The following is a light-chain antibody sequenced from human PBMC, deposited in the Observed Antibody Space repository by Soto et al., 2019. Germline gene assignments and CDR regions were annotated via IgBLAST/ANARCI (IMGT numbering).Light chain of an antibody. Sequence: QSGLTQPASVSGSPGQSIAISCTGTSTDVGSHKLVSWYQQYPGNAPKLIIFEAYKRPSGVSNRFSGSKSGSTASLTISGLQAEDEADYYCCSNAVGSTYVFGTGTKVTVL. V-gene: IGLV2-23*01. CDR1: STDVGSHKL. CDR2: EAY. J-gene: IGLJ1*01. CDR3: CSNAVGSTYV.